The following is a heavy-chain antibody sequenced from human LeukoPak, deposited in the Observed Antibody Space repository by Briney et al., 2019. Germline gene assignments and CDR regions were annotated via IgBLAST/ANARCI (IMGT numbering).Heavy chain of an antibody. V-gene: IGHV3-30*02. Sequence: GGSLRLSCAASGFTFSSYGMHWVRQAPGKGLEWVAFIRYDGSNKYYADSVKGRFTISRDNSKNTLYLQMDSLRAEDTAVYYCAKDSVRTTVTTPLDYWGQGTLVTVSS. CDR3: AKDSVRTTVTTPLDY. CDR1: GFTFSSYG. J-gene: IGHJ4*02. CDR2: IRYDGSNK. D-gene: IGHD4-11*01.